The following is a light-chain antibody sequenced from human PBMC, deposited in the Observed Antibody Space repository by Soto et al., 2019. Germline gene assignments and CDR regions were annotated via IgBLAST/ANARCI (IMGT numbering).Light chain of an antibody. Sequence: QSALTQPASVSGSPGQSITISCTGTSSDIGHYDYVSWYQQHPGKAPKLLIYSNNQRPSGVPDRFSGSKSGTSASLAISGLQSEDEADYYCAAWDDSLNGRVFGTGTKLTVL. CDR1: SSDIGHYDY. J-gene: IGLJ1*01. V-gene: IGLV1-44*01. CDR2: SNN. CDR3: AAWDDSLNGRV.